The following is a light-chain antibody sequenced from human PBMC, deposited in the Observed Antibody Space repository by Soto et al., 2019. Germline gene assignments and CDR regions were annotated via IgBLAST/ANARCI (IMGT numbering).Light chain of an antibody. Sequence: QSALTQPASVSGSPGQSITISCTGTSSDVGSYNLVSWYQQHPGKAPKLMIYEGSKRPSGVSNRFSGSKSGNTASLTISVLQAEDEAEYYCCSYAGSSTPYVFGTGTKLTVL. V-gene: IGLV2-23*01. J-gene: IGLJ1*01. CDR3: CSYAGSSTPYV. CDR1: SSDVGSYNL. CDR2: EGS.